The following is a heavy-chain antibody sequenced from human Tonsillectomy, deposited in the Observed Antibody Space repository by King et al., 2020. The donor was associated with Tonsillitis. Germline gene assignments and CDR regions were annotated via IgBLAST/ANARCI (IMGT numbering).Heavy chain of an antibody. J-gene: IGHJ6*02. CDR2: ISYDGSNK. Sequence: QLVQSGGGVVQPGRSLRLSCAGSGCTFSSYGMHWVRQAPGKGLEWVAVISYDGSNKYYADAVKDRFTIYSDNSKHSLYLQINSLRAEDTAVYYCATGGGPSYDLWSGSPIYYYYGMDVWGQGTTVTVFS. V-gene: IGHV3-30*03. CDR3: ATGGGPSYDLWSGSPIYYYYGMDV. CDR1: GCTFSSYG. D-gene: IGHD3-3*01.